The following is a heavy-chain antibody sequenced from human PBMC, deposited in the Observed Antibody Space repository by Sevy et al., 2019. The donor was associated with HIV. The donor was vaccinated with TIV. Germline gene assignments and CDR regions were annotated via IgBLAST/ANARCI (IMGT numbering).Heavy chain of an antibody. CDR3: AKDRAVLVGDAFDL. D-gene: IGHD2-15*01. CDR2: ISGSGGST. V-gene: IGHV3-23*01. CDR1: EITLSNYA. Sequence: GGSLRLSCAASEITLSNYAMNWVRQAPGRGLEWVSAISGSGGSTYYADSVKGRFTISRDNSKNTLSLQMHSRRVEDTAVYYCAKDRAVLVGDAFDLWGQGTMVTVSS. J-gene: IGHJ3*01.